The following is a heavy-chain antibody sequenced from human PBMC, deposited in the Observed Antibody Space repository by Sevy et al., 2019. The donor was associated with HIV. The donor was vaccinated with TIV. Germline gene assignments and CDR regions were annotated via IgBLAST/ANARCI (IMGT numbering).Heavy chain of an antibody. Sequence: GGSLRLSCAASGFTFSSYAMHWVRQAPGKGLEWVAVISYDGSNKYYADSVKGRFTISRDNSKNTLYLQMDGLRAEDTALYYCARDDEPDYYYFDTDVWGQGTTVTVSS. J-gene: IGHJ6*02. V-gene: IGHV3-30-3*01. CDR1: GFTFSSYA. CDR3: ARDDEPDYYYFDTDV. CDR2: ISYDGSNK.